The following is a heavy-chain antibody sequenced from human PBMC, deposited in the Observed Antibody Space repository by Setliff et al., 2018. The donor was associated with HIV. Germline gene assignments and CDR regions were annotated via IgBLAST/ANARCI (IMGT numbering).Heavy chain of an antibody. CDR1: GGSISSSSYY. CDR2: FYYSGTI. Sequence: KTSETLSLTCTVSGGSISSSSYYWGWIRQPPGKGLEWIGSFYYSGTIDYNPSLKSRLSMSADMSKKYFFLRLNSVTAADTAVYHCVRHGGEVRLWSGRGNWFDPWGRGILVTVSS. V-gene: IGHV4-39*01. CDR3: VRHGGEVRLWSGRGNWFDP. J-gene: IGHJ5*02. D-gene: IGHD2-15*01.